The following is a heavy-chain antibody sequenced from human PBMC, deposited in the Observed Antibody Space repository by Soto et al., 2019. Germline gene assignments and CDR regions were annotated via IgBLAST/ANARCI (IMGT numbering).Heavy chain of an antibody. CDR1: GYSFTSYW. Sequence: VESLKISGKGSGYSFTSYWIGWVRQMPGKGLEWMGIIYPGDSDTRYSPSFQGQVTISADKSISTAYLQGSSLKASDTAMYYCSRRGVPPAPVASGTKYYYYPLDVWRQGTTVTVSS. D-gene: IGHD2-2*01. CDR3: SRRGVPPAPVASGTKYYYYPLDV. CDR2: IYPGDSDT. J-gene: IGHJ6*02. V-gene: IGHV5-51*01.